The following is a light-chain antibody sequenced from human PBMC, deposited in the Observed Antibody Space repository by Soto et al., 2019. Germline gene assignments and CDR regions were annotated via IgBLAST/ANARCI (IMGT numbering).Light chain of an antibody. CDR1: QGITNW. V-gene: IGKV1-12*01. CDR3: QQANSFPLT. Sequence: DIQMTQSPSSESASVRDRVTITCRASQGITNWLAWYQQKPGKAPKLLIYAASGLPSGVPSRFSGSGSGTDFTLTISSLQPEDFATYYCQQANSFPLTFGGGTKVDIK. J-gene: IGKJ4*01. CDR2: AAS.